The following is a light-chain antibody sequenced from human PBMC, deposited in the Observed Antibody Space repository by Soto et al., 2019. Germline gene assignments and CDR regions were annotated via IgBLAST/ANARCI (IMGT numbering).Light chain of an antibody. Sequence: ERVMTQSPATLSVSPGERDTLSCRASQSFSGYLAWYQQKPGQAPRLLIYDASKRATGIPARFSGSGFGTDYTLTISRLEPEDFAVYYCQQYGSSPTFVQGTRLEIK. CDR2: DAS. CDR3: QQYGSSPT. V-gene: IGKV3-20*01. J-gene: IGKJ5*01. CDR1: QSFSGY.